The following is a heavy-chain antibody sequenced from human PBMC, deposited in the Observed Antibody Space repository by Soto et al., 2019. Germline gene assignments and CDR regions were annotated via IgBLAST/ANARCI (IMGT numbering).Heavy chain of an antibody. CDR2: IYTGETT. J-gene: IGHJ6*03. CDR3: ARELTAGYMDV. Sequence: EVQLVESGGGLVQPGGSLRLSCVGSGLTVTGVDMTWVRLAPGKGLEPISSIYTGETTFYVDSVKGRFPISRDDSRNTLYLQMNSLRAEDTAVYYCARELTAGYMDVWGKGTTVTVSS. CDR1: GLTVTGVD. D-gene: IGHD2-21*02. V-gene: IGHV3-66*01.